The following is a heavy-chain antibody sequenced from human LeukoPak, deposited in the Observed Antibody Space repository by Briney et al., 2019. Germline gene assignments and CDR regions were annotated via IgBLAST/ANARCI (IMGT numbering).Heavy chain of an antibody. CDR2: IYSGGST. D-gene: IGHD3-10*01. CDR3: ARPTPYYGLGPLVY. CDR1: GFTVSSNY. Sequence: PGGSLRLSCAASGFTVSSNYMSWVRQAPGKGLEWVSVIYSGGSTYYADSVKGRFTISRDNSKNTLYLQMNSLRAEDTAVYYCARPTPYYGLGPLVYWGQGTLVTVSS. J-gene: IGHJ4*02. V-gene: IGHV3-53*01.